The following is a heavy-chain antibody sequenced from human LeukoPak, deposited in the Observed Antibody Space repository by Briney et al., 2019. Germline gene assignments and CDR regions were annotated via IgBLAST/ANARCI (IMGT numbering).Heavy chain of an antibody. D-gene: IGHD5-24*01. CDR2: ISGTGGST. CDR1: GFTFSSYA. Sequence: GGSLRLSCAASGFTFSSYAMGWVRQAPGKGLEWVSGISGTGGSTYYADSVKGRFTTSRDKSKNTLYLQMNSLRAEDTAVYYCATEMATTVFDYWGQGTLVTVSS. V-gene: IGHV3-23*01. CDR3: ATEMATTVFDY. J-gene: IGHJ4*02.